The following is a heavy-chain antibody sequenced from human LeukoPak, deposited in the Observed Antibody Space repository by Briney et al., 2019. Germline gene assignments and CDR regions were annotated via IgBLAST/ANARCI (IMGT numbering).Heavy chain of an antibody. D-gene: IGHD2-15*01. CDR2: VYYRGNS. V-gene: IGHV4-59*01. CDR3: ARSPGGGFVLVVGATRLFDY. J-gene: IGHJ4*02. Sequence: SETLSLTCTVSGDSINNYYWSWMRQTPGKGLEWIGSVYYRGNSNYNPSLKSRVTIAVDTSKTQFSLKLDSVTAADAAVYYCARSPGGGFVLVVGATRLFDYWGQGTLVTVSS. CDR1: GDSINNYY.